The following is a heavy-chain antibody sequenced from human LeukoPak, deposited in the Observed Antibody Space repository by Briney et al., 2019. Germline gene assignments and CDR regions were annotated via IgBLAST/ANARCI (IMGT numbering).Heavy chain of an antibody. D-gene: IGHD5-18*01. J-gene: IGHJ4*02. Sequence: GSLRLSCTASGFTFGDYAMSWFRQAPGKGLEWVGFIRSKAYGGTTEYAASVKGRFTISRDDSKSIAYLQMNSLRAEDTAVYYCARDQPAGHGYSYSFFDYWGQGTLVTVSS. CDR2: IRSKAYGGTT. V-gene: IGHV3-49*03. CDR3: ARDQPAGHGYSYSFFDY. CDR1: GFTFGDYA.